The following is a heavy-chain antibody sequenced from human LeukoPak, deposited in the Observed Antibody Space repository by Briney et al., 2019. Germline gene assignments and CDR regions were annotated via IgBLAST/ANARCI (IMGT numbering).Heavy chain of an antibody. V-gene: IGHV1-18*01. CDR3: ARDRSNGDY. D-gene: IGHD2-8*01. CDR1: GYTFTDYG. CDR2: ISAYNGNT. J-gene: IGHJ4*02. Sequence: GASVKVSCKASGYTFTDYGISWVRQAPGQGLEWMGWISAYNGNTDYAQKLQGRVTMTTDTSTNTVYMELRSLTSDDTAVYYCARDRSNGDYWGQGTLSPSPQ.